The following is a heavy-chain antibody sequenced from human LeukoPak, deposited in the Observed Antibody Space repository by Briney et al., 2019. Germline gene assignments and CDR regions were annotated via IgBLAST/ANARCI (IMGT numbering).Heavy chain of an antibody. Sequence: ASVKVSCKASGGTFSSYAISWVRQAPGQGLEWMGGIIPIFGTANYAQKFQGRVTITADESTSTAYMELSSLRSEDTAVYYCASGGSITIFGVVINHWFDPWGQGTLVTVSS. CDR3: ASGGSITIFGVVINHWFDP. J-gene: IGHJ5*02. CDR1: GGTFSSYA. D-gene: IGHD3-3*01. CDR2: IIPIFGTA. V-gene: IGHV1-69*13.